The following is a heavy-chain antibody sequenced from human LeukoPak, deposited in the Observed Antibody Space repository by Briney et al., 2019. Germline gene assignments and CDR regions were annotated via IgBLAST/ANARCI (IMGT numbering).Heavy chain of an antibody. CDR2: INHSGST. J-gene: IGHJ5*02. V-gene: IGHV4-34*01. D-gene: IGHD3-10*01. CDR3: ARKPHYYGSGSYHGAYNWFDP. Sequence: KASETLSLTCAVYGGSFSGYYWSWIRQPPGKGLEWIGEINHSGSTNYNPSLKSRVTISVDTSKNQFSLKLSSVTAADTAVYYCARKPHYYGSGSYHGAYNWFDPWGQGTLVTVSS. CDR1: GGSFSGYY.